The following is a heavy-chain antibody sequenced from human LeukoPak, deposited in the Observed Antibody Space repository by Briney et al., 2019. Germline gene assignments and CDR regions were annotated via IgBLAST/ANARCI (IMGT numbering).Heavy chain of an antibody. Sequence: SETLSLTCAVYGGSFSGYYWSWIRQPPGKGLEWIGEINHSGSTNYNPSLKSRVTISVDTSKNQFSLKLSSVTAADTAVYYCARAVSGSKIDYWGQGTLVTVSS. V-gene: IGHV4-34*01. J-gene: IGHJ4*02. CDR2: INHSGST. D-gene: IGHD1-20*01. CDR3: ARAVSGSKIDY. CDR1: GGSFSGYY.